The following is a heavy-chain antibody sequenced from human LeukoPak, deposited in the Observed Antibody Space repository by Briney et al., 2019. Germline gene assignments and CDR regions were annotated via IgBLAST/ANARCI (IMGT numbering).Heavy chain of an antibody. CDR2: SSSSGSTI. Sequence: AGGSLRLSCAASGFTLSDYYMSWFRLAPGKGLEWVSYSSSSGSTIYYADSVKGRFAISRDNAKNSLYLQMNSLRAEDTAVYYCARRRDFIDYWGQGNLVTVSS. CDR3: ARRRDFIDY. V-gene: IGHV3-11*04. D-gene: IGHD3/OR15-3a*01. CDR1: GFTLSDYY. J-gene: IGHJ4*02.